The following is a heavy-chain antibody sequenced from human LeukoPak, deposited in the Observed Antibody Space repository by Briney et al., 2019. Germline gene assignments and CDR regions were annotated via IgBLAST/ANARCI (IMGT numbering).Heavy chain of an antibody. Sequence: GGSLRLSCAASGFTFSGSAMHWVRQAPGKGLEWFSFIRNDGNDKYYADSVKGRFTISRDNSKNTLYLQMNSLRAEDTALYYCVRDFEWSFDTWAQGTLVTVSS. CDR1: GFTFSGSA. D-gene: IGHD3-3*01. V-gene: IGHV3-30*04. J-gene: IGHJ4*02. CDR2: IRNDGNDK. CDR3: VRDFEWSFDT.